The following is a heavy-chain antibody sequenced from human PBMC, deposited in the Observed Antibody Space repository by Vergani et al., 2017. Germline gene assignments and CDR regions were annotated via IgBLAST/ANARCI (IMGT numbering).Heavy chain of an antibody. CDR2: IYYSGST. D-gene: IGHD5-24*01. J-gene: IGHJ4*02. Sequence: QVQLQESGPGLVKPSETLSLTCTVPGGSISSYYWSWIRQPTGKGLEWIGYIYYSGSTNYNPSLKSRVTISVDTSKNQFSLKLSSVTAADTAVYYCARSSRWLQFDYFDYWGQGTLVTVSS. V-gene: IGHV4-59*01. CDR1: GGSISSYY. CDR3: ARSSRWLQFDYFDY.